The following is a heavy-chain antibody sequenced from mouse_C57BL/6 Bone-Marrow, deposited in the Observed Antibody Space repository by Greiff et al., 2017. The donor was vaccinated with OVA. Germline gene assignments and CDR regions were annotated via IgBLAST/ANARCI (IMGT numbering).Heavy chain of an antibody. CDR1: GFTFSDYY. CDR2: INYDGSST. J-gene: IGHJ4*01. CDR3: ARDRDYGSGAMDY. Sequence: EVQRVESEGGLVQPGSSMKLSCTASGFTFSDYYMAWVRQVPEKGLEWVANINYDGSSTYYLDSLKSRFIIARDNAKNMLYLQRSSLKSEDTATYYCARDRDYGSGAMDYWGQGTSVTVSS. D-gene: IGHD1-1*01. V-gene: IGHV5-16*01.